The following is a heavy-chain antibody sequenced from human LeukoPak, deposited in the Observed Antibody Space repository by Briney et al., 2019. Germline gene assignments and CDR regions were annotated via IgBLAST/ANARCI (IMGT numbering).Heavy chain of an antibody. D-gene: IGHD5-18*01. Sequence: GGSLRLSCEVSGFTSSTYTMNWVRQAPGKGLEWVSSISSSGIYIYYADSVKDRFTVSRDNSKDTLYLQMNSLRAEDTAVYYCAKSWIRVGSFDYWGQGTLVTVSS. V-gene: IGHV3-21*04. CDR2: ISSSGIYI. CDR3: AKSWIRVGSFDY. CDR1: GFTSSTYT. J-gene: IGHJ4*02.